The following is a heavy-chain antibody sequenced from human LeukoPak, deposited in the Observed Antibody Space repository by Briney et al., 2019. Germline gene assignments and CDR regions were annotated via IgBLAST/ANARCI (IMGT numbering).Heavy chain of an antibody. CDR3: ARDRPITIFGVVTSSAGAFDI. Sequence: GGSLRLSCAASGFTFSSYAMHWVRQAPGKGLEYVSAISSNGGSTYYANSVKGRFTISRDNSKNTLYLQMGSLRAEDMAVYYCARDRPITIFGVVTSSAGAFDIWGQGTMVTVSS. CDR2: ISSNGGST. D-gene: IGHD3-3*01. V-gene: IGHV3-64*01. J-gene: IGHJ3*02. CDR1: GFTFSSYA.